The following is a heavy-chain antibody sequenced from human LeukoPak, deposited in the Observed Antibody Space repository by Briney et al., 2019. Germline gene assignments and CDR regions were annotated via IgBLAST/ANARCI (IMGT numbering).Heavy chain of an antibody. J-gene: IGHJ5*02. CDR1: GGTFSSYA. CDR2: IIPILGIA. D-gene: IGHD5-24*01. Sequence: SVKVSCKASGGTFSSYAISWVRQAPGQGLEWMGRIIPILGIANYAQKFQGRVTITADKSTSTAYMELSSLRSEDTAVYYCARELQGRWLQFVRFDPWGQGTLVTVSS. CDR3: ARELQGRWLQFVRFDP. V-gene: IGHV1-69*04.